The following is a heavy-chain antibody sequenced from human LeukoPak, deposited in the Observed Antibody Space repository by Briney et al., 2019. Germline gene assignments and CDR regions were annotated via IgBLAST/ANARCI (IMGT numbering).Heavy chain of an antibody. CDR2: IYPGDSGP. CDR3: GMSGDRVPLQDDVFYV. V-gene: IGHV5-51*01. J-gene: IGHJ3*01. Sequence: GESLKISCKVSGYSFTSYCIGWVRQMPGKGLEWMGIIYPGDSGPTYSPSFQGQVTISVDKSINTAYLQWSSLQASDTAMYYCGMSGDRVPLQDDVFYVWGQGTMVTVST. D-gene: IGHD1-26*01. CDR1: GYSFTSYC.